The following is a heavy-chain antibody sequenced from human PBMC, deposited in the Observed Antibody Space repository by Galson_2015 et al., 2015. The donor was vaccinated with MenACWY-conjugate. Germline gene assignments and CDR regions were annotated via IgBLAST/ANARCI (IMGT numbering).Heavy chain of an antibody. CDR2: ISSSSSYI. Sequence: SLRLSCAASGFTFSSYSMNWVRQAPGKGLEWVSSISSSSSYIYYADSVKGRFTISRDNAKNSLYLQMNSLRAEDTAVYYCARDENSGSIAAREDYGMDVWGQGTLVTVSS. CDR3: ARDENSGSIAAREDYGMDV. CDR1: GFTFSSYS. D-gene: IGHD6-6*01. J-gene: IGHJ6*02. V-gene: IGHV3-21*01.